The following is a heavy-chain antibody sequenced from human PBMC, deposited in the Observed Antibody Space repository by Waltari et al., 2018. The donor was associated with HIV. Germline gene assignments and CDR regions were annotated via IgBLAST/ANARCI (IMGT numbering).Heavy chain of an antibody. CDR3: VRIPRADAYNFYFDH. V-gene: IGHV4-39*01. CDR1: DASITGTLFF. CDR2: IYYTGRT. Sequence: QLHLQESGPRLVYPSETLSLTCTVSDASITGTLFFWGWFRQPPGKRLDWIWNIYYTGRTFHHPSLQPRLSSSVDTSMSQFSLNSNSAIAADPAVYSGVRIPRADAYNFYFDHWGQGPLVSVSS. J-gene: IGHJ4*02. D-gene: IGHD1-1*01.